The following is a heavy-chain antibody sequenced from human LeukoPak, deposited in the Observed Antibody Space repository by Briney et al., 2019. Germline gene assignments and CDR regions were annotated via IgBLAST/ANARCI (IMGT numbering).Heavy chain of an antibody. CDR3: ANLAYYGSGRGY. J-gene: IGHJ4*02. CDR1: GFTFSTYS. CDR2: IGSSSSSI. V-gene: IGHV3-21*04. D-gene: IGHD3-10*01. Sequence: PGGSLRLSCAASGFTFSTYSMNWVRQAPGKGLEWVSSIGSSSSSIYYADSVKGRFTISRDNSKNTLYLQMNSLRAEDTAVYYCANLAYYGSGRGYWGQGTLVTVSS.